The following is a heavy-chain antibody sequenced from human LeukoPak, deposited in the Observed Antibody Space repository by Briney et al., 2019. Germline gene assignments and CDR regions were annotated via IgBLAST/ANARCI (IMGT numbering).Heavy chain of an antibody. CDR1: GFTFSSYA. CDR2: ISSNGGST. Sequence: GGSLRLSCAASGFTFSSYAMNWVRQAPGKGLEYVSAISSNGGSTYYANSVKGRFTISRDNSKNTLYLQMGSRRAEDMAVYNCARAGTTETAYGMDVWGQGTTVTVSS. J-gene: IGHJ6*02. D-gene: IGHD1-1*01. CDR3: ARAGTTETAYGMDV. V-gene: IGHV3-64*01.